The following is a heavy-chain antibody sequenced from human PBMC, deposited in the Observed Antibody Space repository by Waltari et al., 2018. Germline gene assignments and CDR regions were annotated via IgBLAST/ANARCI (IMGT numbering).Heavy chain of an antibody. CDR2: INPHSGDT. CDR1: GSIVTGIY. J-gene: IGHJ4*02. CDR3: ARGSSRVDF. Sequence: QVQLVQSGAEVREPGASVKVSCNASGSIVTGIYINWVRQAPGKGFEWMGWINPHSGDTNYAQKFRGRITMTRDTAITTAYIELSSLTSDDTAVYYCARGSSRVDFWGQGTLVTVSS. V-gene: IGHV1-2*02. D-gene: IGHD2-2*01.